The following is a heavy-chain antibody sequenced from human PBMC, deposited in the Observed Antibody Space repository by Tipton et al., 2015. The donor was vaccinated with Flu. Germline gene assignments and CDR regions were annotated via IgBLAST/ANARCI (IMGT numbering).Heavy chain of an antibody. J-gene: IGHJ4*02. D-gene: IGHD2-2*01. CDR3: ASIRTPYCSGTSCYSGNY. Sequence: SLRLSCAASTFTFDVYAMHWVRQAPGKGLEWVAVISFDGGDKYYADSVKGRFTVSRDNSKDTMALQMNSLRAEDTAVYYCASIRTPYCSGTSCYSGNYWGQGTLVNVSS. V-gene: IGHV3-30*04. CDR1: TFTFDVYA. CDR2: ISFDGGDK.